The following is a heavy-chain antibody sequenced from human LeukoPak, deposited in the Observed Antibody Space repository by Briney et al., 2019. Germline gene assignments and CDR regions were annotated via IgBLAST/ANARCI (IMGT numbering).Heavy chain of an antibody. CDR2: FYIRGST. J-gene: IGHJ4*02. CDR3: ARQYQLISGFEN. CDR1: DYYISSGYY. D-gene: IGHD1-14*01. Sequence: PSETLSLTXDVSDYYISSGYYWGWVRQPPGKGLEWIGSFYIRGSTYYNPSLRSRVTISVDTSRNLFSLTLTSVTAADTAVYYCARQYQLISGFENWGQGALVAVSS. V-gene: IGHV4-38-2*01.